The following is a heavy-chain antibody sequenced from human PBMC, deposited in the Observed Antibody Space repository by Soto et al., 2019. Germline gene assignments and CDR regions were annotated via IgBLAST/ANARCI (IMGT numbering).Heavy chain of an antibody. V-gene: IGHV4-59*08. CDR1: GGSIRSYC. Sequence: PSETLSLTCTVSGGSIRSYCWTWIRQPPGKGLEWIGYIYYSGSTKYKPSLKSRVTISVDTSKNQFSLKLTSATAADTAVYYCARHSNRNYGLYYFDYWGLGALVTVSS. J-gene: IGHJ4*02. CDR2: IYYSGST. CDR3: ARHSNRNYGLYYFDY. D-gene: IGHD4-4*01.